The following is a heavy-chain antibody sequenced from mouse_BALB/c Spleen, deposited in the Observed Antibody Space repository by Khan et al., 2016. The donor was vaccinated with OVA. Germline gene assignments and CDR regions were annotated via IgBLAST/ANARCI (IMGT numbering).Heavy chain of an antibody. V-gene: IGHV3-2*02. Sequence: EVQLQESGPGLVKPSQSLSLTCTVTGYSITSDYAWNWIRQFPGNKLEWMGYISYSGRTSYTPSLKSRFSIPRASSKNQFFLQLNSVTTEDTATYYCARSVTMTTVVATDFDYWGQGTTVTVSS. CDR3: ARSVTMTTVVATDFDY. CDR2: ISYSGRT. D-gene: IGHD1-1*01. CDR1: GYSITSDYA. J-gene: IGHJ2*01.